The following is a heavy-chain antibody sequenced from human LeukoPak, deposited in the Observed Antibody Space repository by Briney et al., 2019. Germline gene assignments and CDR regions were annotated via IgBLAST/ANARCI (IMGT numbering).Heavy chain of an antibody. J-gene: IGHJ3*01. Sequence: PSETLSLTCTVSGGSISSYYWSWIRQPPGKGLEWIGYIYYSGSTNYNPSLKSRVTISVDTSKNQFSLKLSSVTAADTAVYYCVSGDSSGYYAYWGQGTMVTVSS. CDR3: VSGDSSGYYAY. CDR2: IYYSGST. V-gene: IGHV4-59*01. CDR1: GGSISSYY. D-gene: IGHD3-22*01.